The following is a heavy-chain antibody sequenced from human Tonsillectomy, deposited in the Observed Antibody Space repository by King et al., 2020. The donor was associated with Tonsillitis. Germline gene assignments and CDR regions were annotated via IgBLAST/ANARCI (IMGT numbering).Heavy chain of an antibody. D-gene: IGHD4-17*01. CDR2: IYYSGST. Sequence: QLQESGPGLVKPSEPLSLTCSVSGGSISIYYWSWIRQPPGKGLEWMGYIYYSGSTSYNPSLKSRVTISVDTTKNEFSLKRSSVTAADTAVYYCARHYDYGDYELFDYWGQGTLVTVSS. CDR1: GGSISIYY. V-gene: IGHV4-59*08. J-gene: IGHJ4*02. CDR3: ARHYDYGDYELFDY.